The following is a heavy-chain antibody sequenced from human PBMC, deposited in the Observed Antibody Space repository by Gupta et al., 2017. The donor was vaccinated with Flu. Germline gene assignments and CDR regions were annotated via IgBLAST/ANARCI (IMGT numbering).Heavy chain of an antibody. V-gene: IGHV3-21*01. Sequence: RQAPGKGLELVSSISSSSSYIYYADSVKGRFTISRHNAKNSLYLQMNSLRAEDTAVYYCARAWDVTVAGTFDYWGQGTLVTVSS. CDR3: ARAWDVTVAGTFDY. J-gene: IGHJ4*02. CDR2: ISSSSSYI. D-gene: IGHD6-19*01.